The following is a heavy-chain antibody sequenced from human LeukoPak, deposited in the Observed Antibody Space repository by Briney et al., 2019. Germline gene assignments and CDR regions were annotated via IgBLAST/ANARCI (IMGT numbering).Heavy chain of an antibody. V-gene: IGHV4-39*01. D-gene: IGHD4-23*01. Sequence: SETLSLTCTVSGGSISSWTYYWGWIRQPPGKGLEWIGTIYYGGTNYYNPSLKSRVTISVDTSKNQFSLNLNSVTAADTAVYYRAYGSNSAADHWGQGTLVTVSS. CDR3: AYGSNSAADH. J-gene: IGHJ4*02. CDR1: GGSISSWTYY. CDR2: IYYGGTN.